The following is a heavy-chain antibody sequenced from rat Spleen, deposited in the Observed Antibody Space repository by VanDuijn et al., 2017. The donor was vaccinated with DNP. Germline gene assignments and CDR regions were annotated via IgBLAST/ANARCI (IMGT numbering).Heavy chain of an antibody. V-gene: IGHV5-19*01. Sequence: EVKLVESGGGLVQLGRSLKLSCAASGFTFSNYGMAWVRQTPTKGLEWVASITNTGDSTYYSDSVKGRFTMSRANAKSTLYLQMDSLRSEDTATYFCATANSYGFAYWGQGTLVTVSS. D-gene: IGHD1-2*01. CDR3: ATANSYGFAY. J-gene: IGHJ3*01. CDR1: GFTFSNYG. CDR2: ITNTGDST.